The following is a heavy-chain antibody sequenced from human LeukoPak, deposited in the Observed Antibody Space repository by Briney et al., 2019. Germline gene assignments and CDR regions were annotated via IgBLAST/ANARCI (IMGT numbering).Heavy chain of an antibody. D-gene: IGHD4-23*01. V-gene: IGHV4-31*03. CDR3: ARDDPSTVVTPYY. CDR2: IYYSGST. CDR1: GGSISSGGYY. J-gene: IGHJ4*02. Sequence: SETLSLTCTVSGGSISSGGYYWSWIRQHPGKGLEWIGYIYYSGSTYYNPSLKSRVTISVDTSKNQFSLKLSSVTAADTAVYYCARDDPSTVVTPYYWGQGTLVTVSS.